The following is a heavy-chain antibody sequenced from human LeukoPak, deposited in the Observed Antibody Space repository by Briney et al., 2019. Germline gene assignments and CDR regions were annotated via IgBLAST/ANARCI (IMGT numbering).Heavy chain of an antibody. D-gene: IGHD1/OR15-1a*01. CDR2: ISGSGGST. V-gene: IGHV3-23*01. CDR3: GKTNNFGRVADF. J-gene: IGHJ4*02. Sequence: GGSLRLSCAASGFIFSNYAMTWVRQAPGKGLEWVSGISGSGGSTYYADSVRGRFTTSRDHSNNTLYLQMTHLRAEDTAVYFCGKTNNFGRVADFWGQGTLVTVSS. CDR1: GFIFSNYA.